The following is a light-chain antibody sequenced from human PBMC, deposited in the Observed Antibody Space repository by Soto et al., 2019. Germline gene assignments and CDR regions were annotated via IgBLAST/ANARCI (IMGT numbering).Light chain of an antibody. CDR3: QHHHSHSPWT. CDR1: QSINSW. CDR2: DAS. V-gene: IGKV1-5*01. J-gene: IGKJ1*01. Sequence: DIQMTQSPSSLSASVGDRVIITCRASQSINSWLAWHQQKPGKAPQLLIYDASSLASGVPSRFSGRRSGTEYPLTITSLQPDDFAPYYCQHHHSHSPWTFGPGTKGDI.